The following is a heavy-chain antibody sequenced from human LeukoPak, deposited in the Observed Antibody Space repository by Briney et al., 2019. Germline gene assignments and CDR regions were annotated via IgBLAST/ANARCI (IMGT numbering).Heavy chain of an antibody. CDR3: ARGRGPITILDYFDY. Sequence: SETLSLTCTVSGGSISSGDYYWSWIRQHPGKGLEWIGYIYYSGSTYYNPSLKSRVTISVDTSKNQFSLKLSSVTAADTAVYYCARGRGPITILDYFDYWGQGTLVTVSS. V-gene: IGHV4-30-4*08. J-gene: IGHJ4*02. CDR1: GGSISSGDYY. CDR2: IYYSGST. D-gene: IGHD3-3*01.